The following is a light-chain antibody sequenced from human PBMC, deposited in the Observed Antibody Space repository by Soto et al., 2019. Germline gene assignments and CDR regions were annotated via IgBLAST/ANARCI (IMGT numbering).Light chain of an antibody. J-gene: IGKJ4*01. CDR2: SAS. CDR1: QGIRND. CDR3: LRNNTSPLT. V-gene: IGKV1-17*01. Sequence: DIQMTQSPSSLSASVGDRVTITCRASQGIRNDLGWYQQKAGKAPKRLIYSASSLQSGVPSRFRGHASGTYFPLTISRLQHEDYTNYYCLRNNTSPLTFGAGTKGQFK.